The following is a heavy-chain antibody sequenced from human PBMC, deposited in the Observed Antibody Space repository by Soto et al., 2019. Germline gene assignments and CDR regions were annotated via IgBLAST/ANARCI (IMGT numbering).Heavy chain of an antibody. D-gene: IGHD7-27*01. Sequence: GSLRLSCVVSGFTVSDNRMTWVRQAPGQGLEWVADLYFYGSANYADSVRGRFTISKDDSKNTLYLQMNNLRAEDTAVYYCARVGTSESFFDYWGQGTLVTVSS. CDR3: ARVGTSESFFDY. CDR1: GFTVSDNR. CDR2: LYFYGSA. J-gene: IGHJ4*02. V-gene: IGHV3-53*01.